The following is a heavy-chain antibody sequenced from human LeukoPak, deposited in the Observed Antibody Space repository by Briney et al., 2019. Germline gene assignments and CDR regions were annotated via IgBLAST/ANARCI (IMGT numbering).Heavy chain of an antibody. D-gene: IGHD1-1*01. J-gene: IGHJ4*02. CDR1: GFTFNNYG. CDR3: ARVGTNWAFDY. Sequence: PGGSLRLSCAASGFTFNNYGMHWVRQAPGKGLEWVAVIWYDGSNKYYADSVKGRFTISRDNSKNTLYLQMNSLRAEDTAVYYCARVGTNWAFDYWGQGILVTVSS. CDR2: IWYDGSNK. V-gene: IGHV3-33*01.